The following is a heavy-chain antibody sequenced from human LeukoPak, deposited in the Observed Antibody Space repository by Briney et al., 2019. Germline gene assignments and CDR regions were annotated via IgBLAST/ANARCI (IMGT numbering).Heavy chain of an antibody. CDR1: GGSISSGGYY. CDR3: ARGGIQLWSNNWVDP. V-gene: IGHV4-31*03. Sequence: SETLSLTCTVSGGSISSGGYYWSWLRQHPGQGLEWIGYIYSSGSTYYNPSLKSRVTISVDTSKNQFSLKLSSVTAADTAVYYCARGGIQLWSNNWVDPWGQGTLVTVSS. CDR2: IYSSGST. J-gene: IGHJ5*02. D-gene: IGHD5-18*01.